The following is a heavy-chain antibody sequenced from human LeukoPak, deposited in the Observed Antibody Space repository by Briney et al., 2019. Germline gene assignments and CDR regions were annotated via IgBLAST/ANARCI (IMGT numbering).Heavy chain of an antibody. J-gene: IGHJ6*04. V-gene: IGHV4-34*01. CDR1: GGSFSGYY. Sequence: SETLSLTCAVYGGSFSGYYWSWIRQPPGKGLEWIGEINHSGSTSYNPSLKSRVTISVDTSKNQFSLKLSSVTAADTAVYYCARRGYYYYGMDVWGKGTTVTVSS. D-gene: IGHD3-10*01. CDR2: INHSGST. CDR3: ARRGYYYYGMDV.